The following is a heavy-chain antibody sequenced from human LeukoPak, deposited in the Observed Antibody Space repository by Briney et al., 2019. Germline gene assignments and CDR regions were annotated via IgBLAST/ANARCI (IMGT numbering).Heavy chain of an antibody. J-gene: IGHJ3*02. CDR1: GYTFTGYY. Sequence: ASVKVSCKASGYTFTGYYMHWVRQAPGQGLEWMGRINPNSGGTNYAQKFQGRVTMTRDTSISTACMELSRLRSDGTAAYYCARDFGVADHDAFDIWGQGTMVTVSS. CDR2: INPNSGGT. D-gene: IGHD3-3*01. V-gene: IGHV1-2*06. CDR3: ARDFGVADHDAFDI.